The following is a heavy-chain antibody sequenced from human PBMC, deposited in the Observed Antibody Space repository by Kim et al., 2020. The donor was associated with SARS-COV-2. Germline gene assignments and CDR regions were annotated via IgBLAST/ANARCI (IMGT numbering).Heavy chain of an antibody. J-gene: IGHJ4*02. D-gene: IGHD2-2*01. CDR3: ARDEGAHCSSTSCYFDY. V-gene: IGHV4-4*02. Sequence: LKSRVTISVDKSKNQFSLKLSSVTAADTAVYYCARDEGAHCSSTSCYFDYWGQGTLVTVSS.